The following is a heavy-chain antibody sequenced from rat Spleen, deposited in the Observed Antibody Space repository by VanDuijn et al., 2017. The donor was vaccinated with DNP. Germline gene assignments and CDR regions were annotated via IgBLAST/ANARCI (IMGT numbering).Heavy chain of an antibody. CDR3: ATPSMMVPYYAMDA. J-gene: IGHJ4*01. Sequence: EVQVVESGGGLVQPGRSLKLSCAASGFTFSNYDMAWVRQAPTKGLEWVAYISYDGGYTYFGDSVKGRFTVSRDDVKSTLYLQMDSLRSEDTATYYCATPSMMVPYYAMDAWGQGTSVTVSS. V-gene: IGHV5S23*01. CDR2: ISYDGGYT. D-gene: IGHD1-12*03. CDR1: GFTFSNYD.